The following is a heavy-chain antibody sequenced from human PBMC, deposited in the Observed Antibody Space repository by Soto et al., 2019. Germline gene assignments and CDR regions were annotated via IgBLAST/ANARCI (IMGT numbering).Heavy chain of an antibody. CDR1: GFSFSTSY. J-gene: IGHJ4*02. CDR3: TRVKAGASDY. Sequence: GGSLRPSCAASGFSFSTSYMNWVRQAPAKGLEWVAAINPDGSEQYYLDSVKARFTISRDNAKNSLYLQMNSLRAEETALYYCTRVKAGASDYWGQGT. V-gene: IGHV3-7*01. CDR2: INPDGSEQ. D-gene: IGHD6-13*01.